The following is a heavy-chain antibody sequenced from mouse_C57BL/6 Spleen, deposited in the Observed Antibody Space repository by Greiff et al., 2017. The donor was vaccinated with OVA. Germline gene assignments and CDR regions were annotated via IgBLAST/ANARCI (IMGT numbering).Heavy chain of an antibody. Sequence: DVQLQESGPGLVKPSQSLSLTCSVTGYSITSGYYWNWIRQFPGNKLEWMGYISYDGSNNYNPSLKNRISITRDTSKNQFFLKLNSVTTEDTATYYCALYDGYYFFAYWGQGTLVTVSA. CDR1: GYSITSGYY. J-gene: IGHJ3*01. CDR3: ALYDGYYFFAY. CDR2: ISYDGSN. D-gene: IGHD2-3*01. V-gene: IGHV3-6*01.